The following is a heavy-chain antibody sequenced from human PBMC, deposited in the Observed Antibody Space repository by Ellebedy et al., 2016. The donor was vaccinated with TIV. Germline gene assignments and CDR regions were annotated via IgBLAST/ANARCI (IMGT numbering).Heavy chain of an antibody. CDR3: VRDHGSGIYSGWLDP. V-gene: IGHV3-66*01. Sequence: GESLKISCVASGFTVSSGYMSWVRQAPGKGLEWVSVIYITGSTYYADSVKGRFTISRDNAKNMVYLQMHSLRAEDTAVYYCVRDHGSGIYSGWLDPWGQGTLVTVSS. CDR1: GFTVSSGY. D-gene: IGHD3-10*01. CDR2: IYITGST. J-gene: IGHJ5*02.